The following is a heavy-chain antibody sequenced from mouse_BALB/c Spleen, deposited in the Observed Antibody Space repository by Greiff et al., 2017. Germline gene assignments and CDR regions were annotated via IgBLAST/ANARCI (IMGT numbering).Heavy chain of an antibody. CDR2: ISSGSSTI. CDR3: ARGYYGNSSYWYFDV. Sequence: DVHLVESGGGLVQPGGSRKLSCAASGFTFSSFGMHWVRQAPEKGLEWVAYISSGSSTIYYADTVKGRFTISRDNPKNTLFLQMTSLRSEDTAMYYCARGYYGNSSYWYFDVWGAGTTVTVSS. J-gene: IGHJ1*01. CDR1: GFTFSSFG. V-gene: IGHV5-17*02. D-gene: IGHD2-1*01.